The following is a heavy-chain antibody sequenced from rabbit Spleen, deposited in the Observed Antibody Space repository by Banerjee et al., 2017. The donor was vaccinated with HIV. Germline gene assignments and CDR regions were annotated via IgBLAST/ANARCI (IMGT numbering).Heavy chain of an antibody. J-gene: IGHJ4*01. Sequence: QSLEESGGDLVKPGASLTLTCTASGFSFSSSYYMCWVRQAPGKGLECIACIYGDNSGSTWYASWAKGRFTISKASSTTVTLQMTSLTAADTATYFCARGSATMTMVITGFYLHLWGPGTLAPS. CDR1: GFSFSSSYY. CDR2: IYGDNSGST. D-gene: IGHD2-1*01. CDR3: ARGSATMTMVITGFYLHL. V-gene: IGHV1S40*01.